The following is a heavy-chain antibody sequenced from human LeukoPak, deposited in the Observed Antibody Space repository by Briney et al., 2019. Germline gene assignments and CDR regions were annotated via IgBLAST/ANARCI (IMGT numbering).Heavy chain of an antibody. CDR3: ARDLWVVDVNNWFDP. V-gene: IGHV3-11*04. CDR1: GFTFSDYY. Sequence: GGSLRLSCAASGFTFSDYYMSWIRQAPGKGLEWVSYISSSGSTIYYADSVKGRFTISRDNSKNTLYLQMNSLRAEDTAVYYCARDLWVVDVNNWFDPWGQGTLVTVSS. J-gene: IGHJ5*02. CDR2: ISSSGSTI. D-gene: IGHD2-15*01.